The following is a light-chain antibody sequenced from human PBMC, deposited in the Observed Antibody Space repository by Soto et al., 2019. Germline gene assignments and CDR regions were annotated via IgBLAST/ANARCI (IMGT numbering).Light chain of an antibody. J-gene: IGLJ1*01. CDR3: SSYRNSSYV. CDR1: SSDVGGYNY. CDR2: DVN. V-gene: IGLV2-14*01. Sequence: QSVLTQPASVSGSPGQSITISCTGTSSDVGGYNYVSWYQQHPGKAPKLMIYDVNNRPSGVSNRFSGSKSGSTASLTISGLQAEDEADYYCSSYRNSSYVFGTGTKVTVL.